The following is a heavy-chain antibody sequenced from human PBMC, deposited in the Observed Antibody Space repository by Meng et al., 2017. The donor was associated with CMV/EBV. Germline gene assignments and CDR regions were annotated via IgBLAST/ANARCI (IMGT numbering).Heavy chain of an antibody. D-gene: IGHD3-10*01. CDR3: AKDHPYYYGSGSYSGDYCIDY. Sequence: SLMISCAASGSTFSSYAMSWVRQAPGKGLEWVSAISGSGGSTYYADSVKGRFTISRDNSKTTLYLQMNSLRAEDTAVYYCAKDHPYYYGSGSYSGDYCIDYWGQGTMVTVSS. J-gene: IGHJ4*01. V-gene: IGHV3-23*01. CDR1: GSTFSSYA. CDR2: ISGSGGST.